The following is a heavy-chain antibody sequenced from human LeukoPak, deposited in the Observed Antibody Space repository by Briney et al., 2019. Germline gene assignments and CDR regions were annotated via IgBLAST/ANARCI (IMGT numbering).Heavy chain of an antibody. V-gene: IGHV3-21*01. CDR2: ISSSSSYI. D-gene: IGHD2-21*02. Sequence: GGSLRLSCAVSEFTFSSYSMNWVRQAPGKGLEWVSSISSSSSYIYYADSVKGRFTISRDNAKNSLYLQMNSLRAEDTAVYYCARVGMTANDYWGQGTLVTVSS. CDR3: ARVGMTANDY. CDR1: EFTFSSYS. J-gene: IGHJ4*02.